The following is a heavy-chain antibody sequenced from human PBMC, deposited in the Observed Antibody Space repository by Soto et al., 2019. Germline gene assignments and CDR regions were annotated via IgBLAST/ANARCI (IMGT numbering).Heavy chain of an antibody. J-gene: IGHJ4*02. CDR3: ARDSGYSYGPIEY. CDR1: GFTFSSYS. Sequence: EVQLVESGGGLVQPGGSLRLSCAASGFTFSSYSMNWVRQAPGKGLEWVSYFISSISTIYYPDSVKGRFTFSRDNAKNSMYLQMNSLRDEDTAVYYCARDSGYSYGPIEYWGQGTLVTVSS. V-gene: IGHV3-48*02. CDR2: FISSISTI. D-gene: IGHD5-18*01.